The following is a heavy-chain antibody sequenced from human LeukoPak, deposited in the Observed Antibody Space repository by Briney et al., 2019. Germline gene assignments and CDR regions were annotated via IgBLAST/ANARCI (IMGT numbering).Heavy chain of an antibody. J-gene: IGHJ4*02. CDR1: GFTFSSYA. Sequence: PGGSLRLSCAASGFTFSSYAMSWVRQAPGKGLEWVSAISGSGGSTYYADSVKGRFTISRDNSKNTLYLQMNSLRAEDTAVYYCAKLVGYSSSHTYFDYWGQGTLVTVSS. CDR2: ISGSGGST. V-gene: IGHV3-23*01. D-gene: IGHD6-13*01. CDR3: AKLVGYSSSHTYFDY.